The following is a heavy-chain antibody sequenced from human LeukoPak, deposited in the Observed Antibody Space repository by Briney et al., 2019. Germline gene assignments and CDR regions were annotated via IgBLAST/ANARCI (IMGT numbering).Heavy chain of an antibody. J-gene: IGHJ6*03. V-gene: IGHV3-7*03. D-gene: IGHD3-9*01. Sequence: WGSLRLSCAASGFTFNNYWMSWVRQAPGKGLEWVANIKQDGSEKYYVDSVKGRFTISRDNAKNSLYLQMNSLRAEDTAVYYCARRGDILTGDYYYYHYMDVWGKGTTVTISS. CDR3: ARRGDILTGDYYYYHYMDV. CDR1: GFTFNNYW. CDR2: IKQDGSEK.